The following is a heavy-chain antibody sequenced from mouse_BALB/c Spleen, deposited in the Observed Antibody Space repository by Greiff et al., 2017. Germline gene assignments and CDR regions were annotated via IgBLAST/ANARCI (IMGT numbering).Heavy chain of an antibody. CDR3: ARNWGGLAWFAY. Sequence: VKLVESGPGLVAPSQSLSITCTVSGFSLTDYGVSWIRQPPGKGLEWLGVIWDGGSTYYNSALKSRLSISKDNSKSQVFFKMNSLQANDTAIYYCARNWGGLAWFAYWGQGTLVTVSA. CDR2: IWDGGST. J-gene: IGHJ3*01. CDR1: GFSLTDYG. V-gene: IGHV2-6-5*01. D-gene: IGHD1-1*02.